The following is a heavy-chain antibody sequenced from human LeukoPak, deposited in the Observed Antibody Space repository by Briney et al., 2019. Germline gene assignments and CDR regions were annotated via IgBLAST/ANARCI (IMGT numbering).Heavy chain of an antibody. CDR1: GFTFDDYA. V-gene: IGHV3-9*01. J-gene: IGHJ3*02. Sequence: GGSLRLSCAASGFTFDDYAMHWVRQAPGKGLEWVSGISWNSGSIGYADSVKGRFTISRDNAKNSLYLQMNSLRAEDTALYYCAKDFWEARGAFDIWGQGTMVTVSS. CDR2: ISWNSGSI. CDR3: AKDFWEARGAFDI. D-gene: IGHD1-26*01.